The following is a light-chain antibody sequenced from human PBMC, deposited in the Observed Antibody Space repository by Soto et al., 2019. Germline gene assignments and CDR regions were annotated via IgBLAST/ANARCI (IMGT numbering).Light chain of an antibody. J-gene: IGKJ2*01. Sequence: EIVLTQSPATLSLSPGERATLSCRASQSVSSYLAWYRQKPGQAPRLLIYDASNRATGIPARFSGSGSGTDFTLTISSLEPEDFAVYHCQQRSNWPPYTFGQGTKLEIK. CDR1: QSVSSY. CDR2: DAS. CDR3: QQRSNWPPYT. V-gene: IGKV3-11*01.